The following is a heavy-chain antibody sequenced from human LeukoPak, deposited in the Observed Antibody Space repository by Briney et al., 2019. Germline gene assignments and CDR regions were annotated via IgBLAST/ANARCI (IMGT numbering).Heavy chain of an antibody. V-gene: IGHV4-34*01. J-gene: IGHJ4*02. Sequence: SETLSLTCAVSGGSFSGYYWSWIRQPPGKGLEWIWEINHSGSTNYNPSLKSRVTISVDTSKNKFSLKLSSVTAADTAVYYCARGRRWLQFGATFDYWGQGTLVTVSS. CDR1: GGSFSGYY. CDR3: ARGRRWLQFGATFDY. CDR2: INHSGST. D-gene: IGHD5-24*01.